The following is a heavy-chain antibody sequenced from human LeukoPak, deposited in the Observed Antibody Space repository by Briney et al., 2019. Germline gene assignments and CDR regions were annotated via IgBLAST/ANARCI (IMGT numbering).Heavy chain of an antibody. CDR1: GGSIRSSYYY. V-gene: IGHV4-39*07. Sequence: SETLSLTCTVSGGSIRSSYYYWGWIRQPPGKGLEWIGEINHSGSTNYNPSLKSRVTISVDTSKNQFSLKLSSVTAADTAVYYCARVHSPYLWFGENWFDPWGQGTLVTVSS. CDR3: ARVHSPYLWFGENWFDP. J-gene: IGHJ5*02. CDR2: INHSGST. D-gene: IGHD3-10*01.